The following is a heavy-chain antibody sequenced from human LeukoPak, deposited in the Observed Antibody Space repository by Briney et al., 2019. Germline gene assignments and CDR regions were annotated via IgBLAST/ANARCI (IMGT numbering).Heavy chain of an antibody. J-gene: IGHJ4*02. CDR3: ARDGNYSGSYPYYFDY. D-gene: IGHD1-26*01. V-gene: IGHV1-69*01. CDR1: RGTFSSYV. Sequence: GSSVNVSCKPCRGTFSSYVTSWVRQAPGQRLEWMGGILPIFGTANYAQKFQGRVTITADESTSTAYMELSSLRSEDTAVYYCARDGNYSGSYPYYFDYWGQGTLVTVSS. CDR2: ILPIFGTA.